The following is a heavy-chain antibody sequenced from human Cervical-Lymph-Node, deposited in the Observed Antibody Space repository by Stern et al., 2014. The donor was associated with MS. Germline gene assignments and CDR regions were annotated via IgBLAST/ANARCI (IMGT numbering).Heavy chain of an antibody. J-gene: IGHJ6*02. Sequence: QVQLVQSGAEVKKPGASVKVSCKASGYTFTNYYMHWVRQAPGQGLEWMGIINSSGDSTTYAQKFQGRVTMTRDISTTTVYMDLNSLRSEDTAVYYCAREVAAHRLGMMDVWGQGTTVTVSS. V-gene: IGHV1-46*01. CDR2: INSSGDST. CDR1: GYTFTNYY. D-gene: IGHD6-19*01. CDR3: AREVAAHRLGMMDV.